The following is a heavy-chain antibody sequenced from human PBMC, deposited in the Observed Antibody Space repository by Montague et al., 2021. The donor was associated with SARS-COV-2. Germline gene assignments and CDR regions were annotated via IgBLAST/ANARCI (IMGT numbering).Heavy chain of an antibody. Sequence: SETLSLTCTVSGGSVSRISSHWGWIRQPPGKGLEYIGSFYYAGGTQYNPSLKSRVTISMDTSESQFSLKMTSVTAADTAVYYCARLESSWWFFDYWGQGTLVTVSS. CDR3: ARLESSWWFFDY. CDR2: FYYAGGT. CDR1: GGSVSRISSH. J-gene: IGHJ4*02. V-gene: IGHV4-39*07. D-gene: IGHD2-8*02.